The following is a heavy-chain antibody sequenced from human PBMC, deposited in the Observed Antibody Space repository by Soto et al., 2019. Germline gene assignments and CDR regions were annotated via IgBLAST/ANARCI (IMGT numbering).Heavy chain of an antibody. CDR2: ISYDATNK. CDR1: GFTFSTYA. Sequence: GGSLRLSCAASGFTFSTYAMYWLRQAPGKGLEWVATISYDATNKFYADSVKGRFTISRDNSKNTLYLQMNSLRAEDTAVYYCARDVEHSSSLDYWGQGTLVTVSS. D-gene: IGHD6-6*01. CDR3: ARDVEHSSSLDY. J-gene: IGHJ4*02. V-gene: IGHV3-30*03.